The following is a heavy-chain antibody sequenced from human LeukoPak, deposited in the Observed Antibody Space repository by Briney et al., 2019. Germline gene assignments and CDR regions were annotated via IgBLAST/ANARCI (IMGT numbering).Heavy chain of an antibody. D-gene: IGHD1-26*01. J-gene: IGHJ6*03. CDR1: GYTFTGYY. CDR3: ARVRGSGRPLYYYYYMDV. V-gene: IGHV1-2*02. CDR2: INPNSGGT. Sequence: GASVKVSCKASGYTFTGYYMHWVRQAPGQGLEWMGWINPNSGGTNYAQKFRGRVTMTRDTSISTAYMELSRLRSDDTAVYYCARVRGSGRPLYYYYYMDVWGKGTTVTISS.